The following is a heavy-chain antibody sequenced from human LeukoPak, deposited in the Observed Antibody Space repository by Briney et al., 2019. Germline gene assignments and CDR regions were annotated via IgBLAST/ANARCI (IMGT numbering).Heavy chain of an antibody. V-gene: IGHV3-23*01. J-gene: IGHJ4*02. CDR2: ISGSGGST. D-gene: IGHD3-10*01. CDR3: AKIMELLWFGELPYFDY. Sequence: GGSLRLSCAASGFTFSSYAMSWVRQAPGKGLEWVSAISGSGGSTYYADSVKGRFTISRDNSKNTLYLQMNSLRAEDTAVYYCAKIMELLWFGELPYFDYWGQGTLVTVSS. CDR1: GFTFSSYA.